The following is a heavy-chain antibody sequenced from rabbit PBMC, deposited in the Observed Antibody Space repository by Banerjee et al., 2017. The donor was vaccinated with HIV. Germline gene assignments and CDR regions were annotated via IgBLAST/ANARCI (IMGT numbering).Heavy chain of an antibody. V-gene: IGHV1S40*01. CDR1: GFSFSSNA. Sequence: QSLEESGGDLVKPGASLTLTCTASGFSFSSNAMCWVRQAPGKGLEWIACIYAGGSGSTYYASWAKGRFTISKTSSTTVTLQMTSLTAADTATYFCAREVAGVWYLDLWGPGTLVTVS. D-gene: IGHD4-1*01. CDR3: AREVAGVWYLDL. J-gene: IGHJ4*01. CDR2: IYAGGSGST.